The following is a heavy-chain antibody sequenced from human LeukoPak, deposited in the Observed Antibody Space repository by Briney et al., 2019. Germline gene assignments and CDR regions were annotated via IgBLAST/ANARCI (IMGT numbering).Heavy chain of an antibody. J-gene: IGHJ4*02. CDR3: ARAITMIVVAPGY. D-gene: IGHD3-22*01. V-gene: IGHV3-21*01. Sequence: SGGSLRLSCAASTFTFSSYNMSWVRQAPGKGLEWVSSISSSGSYIYDADSVKGRFTISRDNAKKSLYLQMNSLRAEDTAVYYCARAITMIVVAPGYWGQGTLVTVSS. CDR1: TFTFSSYN. CDR2: ISSSGSYI.